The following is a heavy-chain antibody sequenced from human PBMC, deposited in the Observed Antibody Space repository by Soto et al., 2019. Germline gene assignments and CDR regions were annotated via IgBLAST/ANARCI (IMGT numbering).Heavy chain of an antibody. CDR1: GFTFSSYW. CDR2: INSDGSST. J-gene: IGHJ6*02. V-gene: IGHV3-74*01. D-gene: IGHD2-2*01. CDR3: ARGLVVVPAAPYYYGMDV. Sequence: GGSLRLSCAASGFTFSSYWMHWVRQAPGKGLVWVSRINSDGSSTSYADSVKGRFTISRDNAKNTLYLQMNSLRAEDTAVYYCARGLVVVPAAPYYYGMDVWGQGTTVTDSS.